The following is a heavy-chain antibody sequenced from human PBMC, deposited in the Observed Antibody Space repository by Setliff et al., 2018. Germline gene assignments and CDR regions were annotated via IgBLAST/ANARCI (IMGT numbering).Heavy chain of an antibody. CDR1: GGTFRSDG. Sequence: ASVKVSCKASGGTFRSDGFNWARQAPGQGLEWMGIINPGGGSASIVQKFQGRVTMTSDTSTSTVYMEVTGLTSEDTAVYYCARAGVAAADRKGLLEYWGQGTLVTVSS. D-gene: IGHD6-13*01. CDR3: ARAGVAAADRKGLLEY. V-gene: IGHV1-46*01. J-gene: IGHJ4*02. CDR2: INPGGGSA.